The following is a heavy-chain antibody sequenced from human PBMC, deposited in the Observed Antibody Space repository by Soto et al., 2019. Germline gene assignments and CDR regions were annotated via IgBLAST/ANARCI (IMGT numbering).Heavy chain of an antibody. V-gene: IGHV3-21*01. CDR2: ISSSSSYI. CDR1: GFTFSSYS. Sequence: EVQLVESGGGLVKPGGSLRLSCAASGFTFSSYSMNWVRQAPGKGLEWVSSISSSSSYIYYADSVKGRFTISRDNAKTSLYLQMNSLRAEDTAVYYCARTSGSYYGGFDYWGQGTLVTVSS. CDR3: ARTSGSYYGGFDY. J-gene: IGHJ4*02. D-gene: IGHD1-26*01.